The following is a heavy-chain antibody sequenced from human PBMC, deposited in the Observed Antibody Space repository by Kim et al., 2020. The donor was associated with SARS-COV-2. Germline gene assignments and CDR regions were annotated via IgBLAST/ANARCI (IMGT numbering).Heavy chain of an antibody. CDR2: IDTDSGNT. D-gene: IGHD3-22*01. Sequence: ASVKVSCKASGYTFTSNAIQWVRQAPGQRLEWMGWIDTDSGNTVYSQKFQDRVTINRDTSASTVYMEMSSLRSEDTAVYYCARGSTMMYEFWCQGSLVTVYS. CDR1: GYTFTSNA. J-gene: IGHJ4*02. CDR3: ARGSTMMYEF. V-gene: IGHV1-3*04.